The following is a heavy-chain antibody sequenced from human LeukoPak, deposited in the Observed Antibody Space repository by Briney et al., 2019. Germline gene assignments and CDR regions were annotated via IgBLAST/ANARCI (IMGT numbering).Heavy chain of an antibody. CDR3: ARDSSFGSSWYLD. D-gene: IGHD6-13*01. CDR1: GGSISSGSYY. V-gene: IGHV4-61*02. CDR2: IYTSGST. J-gene: IGHJ4*02. Sequence: TLSLTCTVSGGSISSGSYYWSWIRQPAGKGLEWIGRIYTSGSTNYNPSLKSRVTISVDTSKNQFSLKLSSVTAADTAVYYCARDSSFGSSWYLDWGQGTLVTVSS.